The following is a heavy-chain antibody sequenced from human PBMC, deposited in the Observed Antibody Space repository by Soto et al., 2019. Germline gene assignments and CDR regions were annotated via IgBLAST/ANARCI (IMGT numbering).Heavy chain of an antibody. Sequence: QVQLLQSGTEVKRPVSSVKVSCKTSGVSFNSYGFVWVRQVPGRGLEWVGKINPGSQLTNYEQSLQGRVTITSDTLTRTVYMELSGLTSEDTAVYLCARMKLARLDPWGQGTPVTVSS. CDR2: INPGSQLT. J-gene: IGHJ5*02. V-gene: IGHV1-69*09. CDR1: GVSFNSYG. CDR3: ARMKLARLDP.